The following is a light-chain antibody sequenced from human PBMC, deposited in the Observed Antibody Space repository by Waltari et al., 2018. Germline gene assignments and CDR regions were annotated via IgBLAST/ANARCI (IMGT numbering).Light chain of an antibody. J-gene: IGLJ2*01. Sequence: QSALTQPASVSGSPGQSITISCTGSNSNVGGNNYASWYQQHPGKAPKLLISDVSQRPSGVSDRFSGSKSGNTASLTISGLQAEDDADYYCCSYLGRSVVFGGGTKLTVL. V-gene: IGLV2-23*02. CDR1: NSNVGGNNY. CDR2: DVS. CDR3: CSYLGRSVV.